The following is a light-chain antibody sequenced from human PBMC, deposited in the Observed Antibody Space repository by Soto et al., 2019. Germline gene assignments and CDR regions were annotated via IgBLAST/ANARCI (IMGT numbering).Light chain of an antibody. CDR3: QQRSNWHPIT. Sequence: IVFTQSPATLSLSPGERHTLSWRASQSVSSYLAWYQQRPGQAPRLLIYDASNRATGIPARFSGSGSGTDFTLTISSLEPEDFAAYYCQQRSNWHPITFGQGTRLEIK. CDR2: DAS. J-gene: IGKJ5*01. V-gene: IGKV3-11*01. CDR1: QSVSSY.